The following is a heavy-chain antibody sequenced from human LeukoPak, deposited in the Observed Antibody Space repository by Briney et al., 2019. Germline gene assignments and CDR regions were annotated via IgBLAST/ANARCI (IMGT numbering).Heavy chain of an antibody. CDR3: ARDTYSSTSCYAAFHY. CDR1: GFTFSSYA. J-gene: IGHJ4*02. V-gene: IGHV3-64*01. D-gene: IGHD2-2*01. CDR2: ISSNGGST. Sequence: PGGSLRLSCAASGFTFSSYAMHWVRQAPGEGLEYVSAISSNGGSTYYANSVKGRFTISRDNSKNTLYLQMGSLRAEDMAVYYCARDTYSSTSCYAAFHYWGQGTLVTVSS.